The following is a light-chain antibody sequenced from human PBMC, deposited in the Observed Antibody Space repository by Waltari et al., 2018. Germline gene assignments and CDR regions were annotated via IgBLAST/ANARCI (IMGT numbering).Light chain of an antibody. CDR3: SSFAGSNNV. J-gene: IGLJ1*01. Sequence: QSALTQPPSASGSPGESVTISCTGTNSDIGLYNYVPWDQPHPGKAPKLMIYEGTKRASGVPERFLGSKSGNTASLTVSGLQTDDEADYFCSSFAGSNNVFGSGTKVTVL. V-gene: IGLV2-8*01. CDR1: NSDIGLYNY. CDR2: EGT.